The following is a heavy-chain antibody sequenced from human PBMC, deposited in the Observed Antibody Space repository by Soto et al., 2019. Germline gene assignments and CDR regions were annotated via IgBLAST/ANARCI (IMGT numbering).Heavy chain of an antibody. CDR3: ARGSRYYYDSSGDAFDI. Sequence: ASVKVSCKASRYTFTTYAIHWVRQAPGQRLEWMGWINAGNGNTKYSQKFQGRVTITRDTSASTAYMELSSLRSEDTAVYYCARGSRYYYDSSGDAFDIWGQGTMVTVSS. CDR2: INAGNGNT. J-gene: IGHJ3*02. CDR1: RYTFTTYA. D-gene: IGHD3-22*01. V-gene: IGHV1-3*01.